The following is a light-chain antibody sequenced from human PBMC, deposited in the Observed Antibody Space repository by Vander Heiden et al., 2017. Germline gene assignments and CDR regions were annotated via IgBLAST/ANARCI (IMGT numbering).Light chain of an antibody. CDR1: QDVSRY. CDR2: SAS. CDR3: QQSNSFPIYS. J-gene: IGKJ3*01. Sequence: EIRLTQSPSFLSSSVLDRVTITCRASQDVSRYLAWYQQIPGKGPKLLIYSASTLQSGVPSRFSGSGSGTEFTLTISSLQPEDFATYYCQQSNSFPIYSFGPGSRVDFK. V-gene: IGKV1-9*01.